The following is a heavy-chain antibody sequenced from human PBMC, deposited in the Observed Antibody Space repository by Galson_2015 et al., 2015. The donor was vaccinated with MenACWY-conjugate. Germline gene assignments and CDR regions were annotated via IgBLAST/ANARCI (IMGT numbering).Heavy chain of an antibody. CDR2: ISDSGRFT. CDR1: GFTFSSYA. D-gene: IGHD3-9*01. Sequence: SLRLSCAASGFTFSSYAMTWVRQAPGKGLEWVSTISDSGRFTYYADSVKGRFTISRDNSKNALFLQMNNVRADDTASYYCAKDLVKNYEMLTGYYNDWGQGILVIV. V-gene: IGHV3-23*01. CDR3: AKDLVKNYEMLTGYYND. J-gene: IGHJ4*02.